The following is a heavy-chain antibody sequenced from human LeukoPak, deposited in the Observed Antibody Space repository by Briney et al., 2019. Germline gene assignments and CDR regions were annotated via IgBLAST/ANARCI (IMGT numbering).Heavy chain of an antibody. D-gene: IGHD3-10*01. CDR3: ARAPGISGSYYSPLAPLEFDY. J-gene: IGHJ4*02. Sequence: SETLSLTCTVSGGSISSYYWSWIRQPPGKGLEWIGYIYYSGSTNYNPSLKSRVTISVDTSKNQFSLKLSSVTAADTAVYYCARAPGISGSYYSPLAPLEFDYWGQGTLVTVSS. CDR2: IYYSGST. V-gene: IGHV4-59*01. CDR1: GGSISSYY.